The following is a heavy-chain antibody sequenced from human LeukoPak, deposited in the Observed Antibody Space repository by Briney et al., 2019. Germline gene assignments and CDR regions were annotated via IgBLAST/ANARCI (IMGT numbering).Heavy chain of an antibody. CDR3: ARAGPYYYGSGSYYNVDYYYYYYMDV. V-gene: IGHV3-20*04. D-gene: IGHD3-10*01. Sequence: PGGSLRLSCAASGFTFSSYGMSWVRQAPGKGLEWVSGINWNGGSTGYADSVKGRFTISRDNAKNSLYLQMNSLRAEDTALYYCARAGPYYYGSGSYYNVDYYYYYYMDVWGKGTTVTVSS. CDR2: INWNGGST. J-gene: IGHJ6*03. CDR1: GFTFSSYG.